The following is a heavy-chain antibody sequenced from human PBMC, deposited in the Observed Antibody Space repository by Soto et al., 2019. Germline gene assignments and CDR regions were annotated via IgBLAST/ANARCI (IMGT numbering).Heavy chain of an antibody. Sequence: QVPLQQWGAGLLTPSETLSLTCAVCGGSFSDYYWSWIRQPPGKGLELIGDINHSGSTNYNPSLRSRVTISGDTSKNQFSLKLTSVTAADTAVYYCGGIAVADWGQGTLVTVSS. CDR3: GGIAVAD. CDR1: GGSFSDYY. J-gene: IGHJ4*02. D-gene: IGHD6-13*01. CDR2: INHSGST. V-gene: IGHV4-34*01.